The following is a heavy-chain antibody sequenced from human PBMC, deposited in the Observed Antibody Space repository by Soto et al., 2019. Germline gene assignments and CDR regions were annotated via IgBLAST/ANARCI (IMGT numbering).Heavy chain of an antibody. CDR3: ENYMKWERLTTTHYFDS. Sequence: EVQLVESGGGLVQPGRSLRLSCVASGFTADDYAMPWVRQAPGKGLEWVSGISANSDTIDYADSVKGRFTISRDNAKNSMFLQNHRLRPEDTDFSACENYMKWERLTTTHYFDSWGQGTLVTVSS. CDR2: ISANSDTI. CDR1: GFTADDYA. D-gene: IGHD4-17*01. V-gene: IGHV3-9*02. J-gene: IGHJ4*02.